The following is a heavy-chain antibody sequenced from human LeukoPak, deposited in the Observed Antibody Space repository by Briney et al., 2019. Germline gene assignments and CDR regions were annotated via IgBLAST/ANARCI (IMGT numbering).Heavy chain of an antibody. V-gene: IGHV1-46*01. D-gene: IGHD3-22*01. CDR2: INPSGGRT. J-gene: IGHJ4*02. CDR1: GYTFTSYY. CDR3: ARGGRDSSGFYRGDY. Sequence: ASVKVSCKASGYTFTSYYMHWVRQAPGQGLEWMGIINPSGGRTNHTQKFQGRVTMTRDTSTSTVYLEVSSLRSEDTAVYYCARGGRDSSGFYRGDYWGQGTLVTVYS.